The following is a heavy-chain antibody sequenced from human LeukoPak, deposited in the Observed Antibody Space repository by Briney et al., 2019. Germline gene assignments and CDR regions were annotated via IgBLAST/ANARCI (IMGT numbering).Heavy chain of an antibody. CDR3: ARGGFGDSGAWDAFDI. CDR2: ISSSSSYI. D-gene: IGHD4-17*01. CDR1: GFTFSSYS. J-gene: IGHJ3*02. Sequence: PGGSLRLSCAASGFTFSSYSMNWVRQAPGKGLEWVSSISSSSSYIYYADSVKGRFTISRDNAKNSLYLQMNSLRAEDTAVYYCARGGFGDSGAWDAFDIWGQGTMVTVSS. V-gene: IGHV3-21*01.